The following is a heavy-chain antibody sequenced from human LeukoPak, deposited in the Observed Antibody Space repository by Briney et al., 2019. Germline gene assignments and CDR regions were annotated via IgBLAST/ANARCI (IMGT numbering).Heavy chain of an antibody. D-gene: IGHD6-13*01. Sequence: GGSLRLSCAASGFTFSSYAMHWVRQAPGKGLEWVAVISYDGSNKYYADSVKGRFTISRDNSKNTLYLQMNSLRAEDTAVYYCARDTRTGSSWYTDAFDIWGQGTMVTVSS. CDR1: GFTFSSYA. V-gene: IGHV3-30-3*01. CDR2: ISYDGSNK. CDR3: ARDTRTGSSWYTDAFDI. J-gene: IGHJ3*02.